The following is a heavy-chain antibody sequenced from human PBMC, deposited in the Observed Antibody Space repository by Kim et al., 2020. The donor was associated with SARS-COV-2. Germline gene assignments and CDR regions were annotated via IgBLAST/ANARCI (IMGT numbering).Heavy chain of an antibody. CDR3: ARDAPLMPEGTFDI. Sequence: ADSGKGRFTISRENSKNTLSLQMNSLRAEDTAVYYCARDAPLMPEGTFDIWGQGTMVTVSS. V-gene: IGHV3-66*01. D-gene: IGHD2-2*01. J-gene: IGHJ3*02.